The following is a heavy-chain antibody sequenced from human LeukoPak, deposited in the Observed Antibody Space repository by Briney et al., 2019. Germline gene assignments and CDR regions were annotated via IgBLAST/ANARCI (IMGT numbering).Heavy chain of an antibody. Sequence: ASVKVSCKASGYTFTGYYMHWVRQAPGQGLEWMGWINPNSGGTNYAQKFQGRVTMTRDTSISTAYMELSRLRSDDTAVYYCARPTRYYYDSSGYSSDYWGQGTLVTVSP. CDR2: INPNSGGT. CDR3: ARPTRYYYDSSGYSSDY. J-gene: IGHJ4*02. CDR1: GYTFTGYY. D-gene: IGHD3-22*01. V-gene: IGHV1-2*02.